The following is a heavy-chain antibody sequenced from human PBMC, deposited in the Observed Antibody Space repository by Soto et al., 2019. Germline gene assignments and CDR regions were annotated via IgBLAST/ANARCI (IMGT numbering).Heavy chain of an antibody. D-gene: IGHD3-16*02. CDR3: AGGKSPRYSGLDV. J-gene: IGHJ6*02. V-gene: IGHV3-23*01. CDR2: LSGSGTTT. Sequence: GGSLRLSCAVSGFVFSDIAIVWVRQAPGKGLEWVSALSGSGTTTFYAASVKGRFTISTDTSTSTLYLQMNSLSAEDTALYYCAGGKSPRYSGLDVWGQGTTVTVSS. CDR1: GFVFSDIA.